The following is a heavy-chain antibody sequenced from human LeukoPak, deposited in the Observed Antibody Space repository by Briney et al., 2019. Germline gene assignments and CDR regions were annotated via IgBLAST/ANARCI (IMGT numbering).Heavy chain of an antibody. Sequence: GGSLRLSCAASGFTFGSDAMRWVRQAPGKGLEWISAISGSGATTYYADSVKGRFTISRDNSKNTLYLQMNSLRAEDTAVYYCAKLDSSSSGMDVWGKGTTVTVSS. CDR2: ISGSGATT. V-gene: IGHV3-23*01. J-gene: IGHJ6*03. CDR3: AKLDSSSSGMDV. CDR1: GFTFGSDA. D-gene: IGHD2-2*01.